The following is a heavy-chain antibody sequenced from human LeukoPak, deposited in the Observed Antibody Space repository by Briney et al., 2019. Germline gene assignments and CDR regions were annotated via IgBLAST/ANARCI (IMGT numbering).Heavy chain of an antibody. CDR2: IYYSGST. Sequence: SETLSLTCTVSGGSISSSSYYWGWIRQPPGKGLEWIGSIYYSGSTYYNPSLKSRVTISVDTSKNQFSLKLSSVTAADTAVYYCASPMYYYDSGSDYWGQGTLVTVSS. V-gene: IGHV4-39*01. CDR3: ASPMYYYDSGSDY. CDR1: GGSISSSSYY. J-gene: IGHJ4*02. D-gene: IGHD3-22*01.